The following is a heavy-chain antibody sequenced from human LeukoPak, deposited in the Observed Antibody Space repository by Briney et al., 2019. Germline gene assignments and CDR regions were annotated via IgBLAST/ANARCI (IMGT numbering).Heavy chain of an antibody. V-gene: IGHV5-51*01. Sequence: GESLQISCKGSGYSFTSYWIGWVRQMPGKGLEWVGIIYPGDSDTRYSPSFQGQVTVSADKSISTAYLQWSSLKASDTAMYYCARHGSSTTSGSGGDYWGQGTLVTVSS. CDR2: IYPGDSDT. J-gene: IGHJ4*02. D-gene: IGHD4-17*01. CDR1: GYSFTSYW. CDR3: ARHGSSTTSGSGGDY.